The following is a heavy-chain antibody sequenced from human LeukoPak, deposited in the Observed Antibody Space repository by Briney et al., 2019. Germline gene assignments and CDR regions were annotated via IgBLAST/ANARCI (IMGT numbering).Heavy chain of an antibody. CDR3: ARSIVPLGYFDY. D-gene: IGHD2-2*01. J-gene: IGHJ4*02. Sequence: GGSLRLSCAAYGFTVSSNCMSWDRQAPGKGLEWVSVIYSGGSTYYADSVKGRFTISRDNSKNTLYLQMNSLRAEDTAVYYCARSIVPLGYFDYWGQGTLVTVSS. CDR1: GFTVSSNC. V-gene: IGHV3-53*05. CDR2: IYSGGST.